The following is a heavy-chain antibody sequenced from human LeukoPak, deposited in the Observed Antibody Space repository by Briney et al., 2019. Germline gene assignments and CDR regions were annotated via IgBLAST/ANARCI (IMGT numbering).Heavy chain of an antibody. V-gene: IGHV3-23*01. CDR3: AKDHDDILLNQISD. CDR2: ISGSGGST. Sequence: GGSLRLSCAASGFTFSSYAMSWVRQAPGKGLEWVSAISGSGGSTYYADSVKGRFTISRDNSKNTLYLQMNSLRAEDTAVYYCAKDHDDILLNQISDWGQGTLVTVSS. CDR1: GFTFSSYA. D-gene: IGHD3-9*01. J-gene: IGHJ4*02.